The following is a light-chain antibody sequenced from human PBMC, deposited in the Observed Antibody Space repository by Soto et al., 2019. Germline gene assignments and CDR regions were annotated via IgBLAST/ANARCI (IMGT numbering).Light chain of an antibody. Sequence: EIVLTQSPGTLSLSPGERATLSCRASQSVSSSYLAWYQQKPGQAPRLLIYGASSRATGIPDRFSGSGSGTDITLTITRLEPEDFAVYYCQQYGSPPGLFTFGPGTKVDIK. V-gene: IGKV3-20*01. CDR1: QSVSSSY. CDR2: GAS. CDR3: QQYGSPPGLFT. J-gene: IGKJ3*01.